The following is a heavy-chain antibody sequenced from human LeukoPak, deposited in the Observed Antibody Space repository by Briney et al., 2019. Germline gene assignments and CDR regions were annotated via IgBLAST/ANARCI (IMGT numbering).Heavy chain of an antibody. V-gene: IGHV3-30*18. Sequence: GGSLRLSCAASGFPFSSYGMHWVRQAPGKGLEWVAVLSYDGSNEYYADSVKGRFTISRDNSKNTLYLQMNSLRVEDTAVYYCAKDQNYESSGYYGGFDYWGQGTLVTVSS. J-gene: IGHJ4*02. CDR2: LSYDGSNE. CDR3: AKDQNYESSGYYGGFDY. D-gene: IGHD3-22*01. CDR1: GFPFSSYG.